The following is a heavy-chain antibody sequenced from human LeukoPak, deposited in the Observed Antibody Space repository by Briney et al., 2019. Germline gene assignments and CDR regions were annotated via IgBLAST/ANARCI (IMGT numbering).Heavy chain of an antibody. D-gene: IGHD1-1*01. Sequence: PGGSLRLSCAASGFTVSSNYMSWVRQAPGKGLEWVSVIYSGGSTYYADSVKGRFTISRDNSKNTLYLQMNSLRAEDTAVYYCARGRYNWNDSPLGYWGQGTLVTVSS. J-gene: IGHJ4*02. CDR1: GFTVSSNY. CDR2: IYSGGST. V-gene: IGHV3-66*01. CDR3: ARGRYNWNDSPLGY.